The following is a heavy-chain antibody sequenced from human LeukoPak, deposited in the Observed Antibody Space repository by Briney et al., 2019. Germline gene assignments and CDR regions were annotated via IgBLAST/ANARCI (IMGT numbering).Heavy chain of an antibody. CDR3: ARDYGDYGSFWYFDL. CDR2: IYSGGST. D-gene: IGHD4-17*01. V-gene: IGHV3-66*02. CDR1: GFTVSSNY. J-gene: IGHJ2*01. Sequence: GGSLRLSCAASGFTVSSNYMSWVRQAPGKGLEWVSVIYSGGSTYYADSVKGRFTISRDNSKNTLYLQMNSLRAEDTAAYYCARDYGDYGSFWYFDLWGRGTLVTVSS.